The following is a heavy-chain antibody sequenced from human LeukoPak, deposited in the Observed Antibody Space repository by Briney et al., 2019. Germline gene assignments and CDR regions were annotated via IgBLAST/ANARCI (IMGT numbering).Heavy chain of an antibody. CDR3: ARSVAATHPFDY. Sequence: SETLSLTCTVPGGSISSYYWSWIRQPPGKGLEWIGYIYYSGSTNYNPSLKSRVTISVDTSKNQFSLKLSSVTAADTAVYYCARSVAATHPFDYWGQGTLVTVSS. CDR1: GGSISSYY. J-gene: IGHJ4*02. V-gene: IGHV4-59*01. CDR2: IYYSGST. D-gene: IGHD2-15*01.